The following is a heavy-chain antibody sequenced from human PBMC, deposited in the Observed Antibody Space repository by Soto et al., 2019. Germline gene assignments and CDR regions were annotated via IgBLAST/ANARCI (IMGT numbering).Heavy chain of an antibody. CDR2: IIPILGIA. CDR3: AGDLATVTTRRSFDI. CDR1: GGTFSSYT. Sequence: QVQLVQSGAEVKKPGSSVKVSCKASGGTFSSYTISWVRQAPGQGLEWRGRIIPILGIAKYAQKFQGRDTMTADKSTSTAYMELGSLRSEDTAVYYCAGDLATVTTRRSFDIWGQGTMVTVSS. J-gene: IGHJ3*02. D-gene: IGHD4-17*01. V-gene: IGHV1-69*08.